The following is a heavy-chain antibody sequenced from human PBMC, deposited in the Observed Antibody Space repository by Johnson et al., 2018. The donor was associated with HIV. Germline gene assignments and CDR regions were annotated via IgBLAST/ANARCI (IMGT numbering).Heavy chain of an antibody. D-gene: IGHD1-26*01. J-gene: IGHJ3*02. V-gene: IGHV3-30*02. CDR1: GFTFSSFV. CDR2: IQNDGSKT. CDR3: ARTVGAKEQGAFDI. Sequence: VQLVESGGGLVQPGGSLRLSCAASGFTFSSFVMHWVRQAPGKGLEWVAYIQNDGSKTYYADSVKGRFTISRDNSKNTLYLQMNSLRAEDTAVYYCARTVGAKEQGAFDIWGQGTMVTVSS.